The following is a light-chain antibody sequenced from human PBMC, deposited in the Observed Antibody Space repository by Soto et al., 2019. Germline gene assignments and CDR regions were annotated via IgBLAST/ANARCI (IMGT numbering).Light chain of an antibody. CDR1: QSVSSSY. J-gene: IGKJ2*01. CDR3: QQYGTSLMYT. CDR2: DTS. V-gene: IGKV3-20*01. Sequence: EIVLTQSPGTLSLSPGERATLSCTASQSVSSSYLAWYQQKPGQAPRLLIYDTSSRATGIPDRFSGSGSGTDFTLTISGLEPEDFSVYYCQQYGTSLMYTFGQGTKLEIK.